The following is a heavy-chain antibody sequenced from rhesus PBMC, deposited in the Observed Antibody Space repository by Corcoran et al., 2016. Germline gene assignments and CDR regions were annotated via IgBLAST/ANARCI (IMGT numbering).Heavy chain of an antibody. CDR3: ARNVPDTVVIVAAPPGFVYFDY. V-gene: IGHV4-99*01. D-gene: IGHD2-33*01. CDR1: GYAISSGYY. CDR2: ISGSSGSP. Sequence: QVQLQESGPGLVTPSESLSLTCAVSGYAISSGYYWGWIRPPRGKGVGDIGCISGSSGSPYYNPSLTSRFTISKDTSKHQFSLKLSSVTAADTAVYYCARNVPDTVVIVAAPPGFVYFDYWGQGVLVTVSS. J-gene: IGHJ4*01.